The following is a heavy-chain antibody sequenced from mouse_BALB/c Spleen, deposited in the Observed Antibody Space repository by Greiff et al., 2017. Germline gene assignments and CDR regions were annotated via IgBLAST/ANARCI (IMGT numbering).Heavy chain of an antibody. V-gene: IGHV1-4*02. CDR1: GYTFTSYT. Sequence: VQLQQSAAELARPGASVKMSCKASGYTFTSYTMHWVKQRPGQGLEWIGYINPSSGYTEYNQKFKDKTTLTADKSSSTAYMQLSSLTSEDSAVYYCARSGNYRYPFAYWGQGTLVTVSA. D-gene: IGHD2-14*01. CDR2: INPSSGYT. CDR3: ARSGNYRYPFAY. J-gene: IGHJ3*01.